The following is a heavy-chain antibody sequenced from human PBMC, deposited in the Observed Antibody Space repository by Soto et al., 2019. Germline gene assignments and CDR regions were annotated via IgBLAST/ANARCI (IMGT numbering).Heavy chain of an antibody. V-gene: IGHV1-18*01. J-gene: IGHJ4*02. CDR2: ISAYNGNT. CDR1: GYTFTSYA. Sequence: QVQLVQSGAEVKKPGASVKVSCKASGYTFTSYAISWVRQAPGQGLEWMGWISAYNGNTKYAQKLQGRVTMTTDTPTSTAYMALRSRRSDDTAVYYCARDTPPHDYWGQGMLVTVSS. CDR3: ARDTPPHDY.